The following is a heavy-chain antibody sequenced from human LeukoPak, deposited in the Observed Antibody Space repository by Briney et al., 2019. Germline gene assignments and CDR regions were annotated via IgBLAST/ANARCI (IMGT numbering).Heavy chain of an antibody. CDR1: GFTVSSNY. V-gene: IGHV3-66*01. CDR2: IYSGGST. D-gene: IGHD2-21*02. Sequence: GGSLRLSCAASGFTVSSNYMSCVRQAPGKGLEWVSVIYSGGSTYYADSVKGRFTISRDNSKNTLYLQMNSLRAEDTAVYYCARADSTEAFEYWGQGTLVTVSS. J-gene: IGHJ4*02. CDR3: ARADSTEAFEY.